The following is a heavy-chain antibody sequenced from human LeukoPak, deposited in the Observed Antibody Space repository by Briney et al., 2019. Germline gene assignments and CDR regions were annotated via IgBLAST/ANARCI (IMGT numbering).Heavy chain of an antibody. V-gene: IGHV3-23*01. D-gene: IGHD5-24*01. J-gene: IGHJ3*01. Sequence: GGSLRLSCAASGFNFITAAMTWVRQAPGKGLEWVSLIGSVGESTYYEDSVKGRFTISRDNVNHTLFLQMNSLRVEDTAMYYCVKDIQLATWGLGTMVTVSS. CDR3: VKDIQLAT. CDR2: IGSVGEST. CDR1: GFNFITAA.